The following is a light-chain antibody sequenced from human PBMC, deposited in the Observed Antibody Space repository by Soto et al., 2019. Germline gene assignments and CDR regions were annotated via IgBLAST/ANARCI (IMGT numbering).Light chain of an antibody. CDR2: HAS. CDR1: ESISNW. V-gene: IGKV1-5*01. Sequence: IQLTQSPTTLPASVGDRVTLTCRASESISNWLAWYQQRPGTAPKLLLYHASILETAVPSRFSGNGSGTEFTLTMNSLQHGDFATYDCHQYRTYSFGQGSRVEIK. J-gene: IGKJ1*01. CDR3: HQYRTYS.